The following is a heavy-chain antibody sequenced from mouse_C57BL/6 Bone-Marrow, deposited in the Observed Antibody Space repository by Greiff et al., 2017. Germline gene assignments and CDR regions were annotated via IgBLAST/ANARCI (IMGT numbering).Heavy chain of an antibody. CDR1: GYTFTSYW. D-gene: IGHD3-3*01. V-gene: IGHV1-69*01. CDR3: AREGGDSSRDPAWFAY. J-gene: IGHJ3*01. Sequence: QVQLQQPGAELVMPGASVKLSCKASGYTFTSYWMHWVKQRPGQGLEWIGEIDPSDSYTNYNQKFKGKSTLTVDKSSSTAYMQLSSLTSEDSAVYSCAREGGDSSRDPAWFAYWGPETLVTVSA. CDR2: IDPSDSYT.